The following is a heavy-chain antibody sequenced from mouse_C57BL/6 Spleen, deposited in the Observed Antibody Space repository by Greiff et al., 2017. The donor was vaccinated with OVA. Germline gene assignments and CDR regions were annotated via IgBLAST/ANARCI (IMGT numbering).Heavy chain of an antibody. CDR2: IDPETGGT. Sequence: VKLMESGAELVRPGASVTLSCKASGYTFTDYEMHWVKQTPVHGLEWIGAIDPETGGTAYNQKFKGKAILTADKSSSTAYMELRSLTSEDSAVYYCTREGDYGNYVRFAYWGQGTLVTVSA. D-gene: IGHD2-1*01. J-gene: IGHJ3*01. CDR3: TREGDYGNYVRFAY. V-gene: IGHV1-15*01. CDR1: GYTFTDYE.